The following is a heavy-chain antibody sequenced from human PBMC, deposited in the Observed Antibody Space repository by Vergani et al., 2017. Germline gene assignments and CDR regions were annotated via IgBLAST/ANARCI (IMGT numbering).Heavy chain of an antibody. CDR3: ARDLTGCSGGSCYNGMDV. D-gene: IGHD2-15*01. Sequence: EVQLVESGGGLVQPGGSLRLSCAASGFTVSSNYMSWVRQAPGKGLEWVSVIYSGGSTYYADSVKGRFTISRDNSKNTLYLQMNSLRAEDTAVYYCARDLTGCSGGSCYNGMDVWGQGTTVTVSS. CDR2: IYSGGST. J-gene: IGHJ6*02. V-gene: IGHV3-66*02. CDR1: GFTVSSNY.